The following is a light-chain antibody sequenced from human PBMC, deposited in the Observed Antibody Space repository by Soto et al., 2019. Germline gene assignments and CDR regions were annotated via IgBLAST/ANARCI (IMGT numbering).Light chain of an antibody. V-gene: IGKV3-11*01. Sequence: ETMMTQSPDTLSVSLGERATLSCRASQSVSSYLAWYQQKPGQAPRLLIYDASNRATGIPARFSGSGSGTDFTLTISSLEPEEFAVYYGQQRSNWPPSITFGQGTRLEIK. CDR3: QQRSNWPPSIT. J-gene: IGKJ5*01. CDR2: DAS. CDR1: QSVSSY.